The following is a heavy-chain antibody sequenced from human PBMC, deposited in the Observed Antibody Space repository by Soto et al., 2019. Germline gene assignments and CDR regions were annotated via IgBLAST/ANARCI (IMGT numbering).Heavy chain of an antibody. D-gene: IGHD3-22*01. CDR2: IYPGDSDT. CDR3: SALYIITRPTSGIDF. Sequence: PGESLKISCKGSGYGFTSYWIGWVRQMPGKGLEWMGIIYPGDSDTRYSPSFQGQVTISADKSISTAYLQWSSFVPSDTALFYCSALYIITRPTSGIDFRSQGSPVPVSS. CDR1: GYGFTSYW. V-gene: IGHV5-51*01. J-gene: IGHJ6*02.